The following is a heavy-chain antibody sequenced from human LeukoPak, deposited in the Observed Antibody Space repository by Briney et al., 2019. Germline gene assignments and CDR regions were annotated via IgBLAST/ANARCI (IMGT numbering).Heavy chain of an antibody. CDR3: ATQARGDYYDSSGPGDY. Sequence: GGSLRLSCAASGFTVSSNYMSWVRQAPGKGLEWVSVIYSGGSTYYADSVKGRSTISRDNSKNTLYLQMNSLRAEDTAVYYCATQARGDYYDSSGPGDYWGQGTLVTVSS. CDR1: GFTVSSNY. CDR2: IYSGGST. V-gene: IGHV3-66*01. D-gene: IGHD3-22*01. J-gene: IGHJ4*02.